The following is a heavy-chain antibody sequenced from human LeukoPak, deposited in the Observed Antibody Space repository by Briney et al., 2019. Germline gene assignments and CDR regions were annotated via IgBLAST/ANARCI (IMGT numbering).Heavy chain of an antibody. CDR2: IKQDGSEK. V-gene: IGHV3-7*05. D-gene: IGHD2/OR15-2a*01. CDR3: ARGNFSAYDI. Sequence: PGGSLRLSCAASGFTFSRHWMSWVRQAPGKGLEWEANIKQDGSEKYYVDSVKGRFTISRDNAKNSLYLQMNSLRAEDTAVYYCARGNFSAYDIWGQGTMVTVSS. J-gene: IGHJ3*02. CDR1: GFTFSRHW.